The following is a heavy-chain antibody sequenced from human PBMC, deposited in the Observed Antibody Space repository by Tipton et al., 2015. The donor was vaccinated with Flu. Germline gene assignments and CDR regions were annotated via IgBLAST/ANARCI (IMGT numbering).Heavy chain of an antibody. D-gene: IGHD6-19*01. CDR2: INPSGGST. CDR1: GYAFSSYY. CDR3: AKVIPELVAGLDY. J-gene: IGHJ4*02. V-gene: IGHV1-46*01. Sequence: QVQLVQSGAEVKKPGASVKVSCKASGYAFSSYYIHWVRQAPGQGLEWMGIINPSGGSTTYAQKFQGRVTMTRDTSTSTVHMELSSLRPEDTAIYYCAKVIPELVAGLDYWGQGTLVSVPS.